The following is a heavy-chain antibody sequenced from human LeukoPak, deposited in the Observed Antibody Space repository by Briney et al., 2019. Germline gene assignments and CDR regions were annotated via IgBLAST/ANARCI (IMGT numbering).Heavy chain of an antibody. D-gene: IGHD2-2*01. J-gene: IGHJ4*02. CDR1: GYNFTSYW. CDR3: ARGVPAARFPHFDC. V-gene: IGHV5-51*01. Sequence: GGSLKISCKGSGYNFTSYWIGWVRPMPGKGLELMGIIYPGDSDTIYSPSFQGPITISADKSISTAYLQWSSLKASDTGMYYCARGVPAARFPHFDCWGQGTLVTDSS. CDR2: IYPGDSDT.